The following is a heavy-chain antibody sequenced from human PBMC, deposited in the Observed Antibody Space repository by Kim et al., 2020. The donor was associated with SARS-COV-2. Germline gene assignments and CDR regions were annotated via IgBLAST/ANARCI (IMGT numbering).Heavy chain of an antibody. Sequence: ASVKVSCKASGYTFSTYGISWVRQAPGQGLEWMGWISGYNGNSNYAQEFQGRVTLATDTSTSTVYMELRSLRSDDTAVYYCARGREVITWGGVIAPRDAMDVWGHGTTVTVSS. CDR3: ARGREVITWGGVIAPRDAMDV. D-gene: IGHD3-16*02. V-gene: IGHV1-18*01. CDR1: GYTFSTYG. CDR2: ISGYNGNS. J-gene: IGHJ6*02.